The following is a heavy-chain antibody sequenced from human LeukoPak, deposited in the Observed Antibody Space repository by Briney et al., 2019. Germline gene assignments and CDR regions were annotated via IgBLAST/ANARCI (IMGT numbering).Heavy chain of an antibody. CDR3: ARHRAASNDY. D-gene: IGHD6-13*01. CDR1: GXSFTSYW. Sequence: GESLKISCKGSGXSFTSYWISWVRQMPGKGLEWMGRIDPSDSYTNYSPSFQGHVTISADKSISTAYLQWSSLKASDTAMYYCARHRAASNDYWGQGTLVTVSS. J-gene: IGHJ4*02. CDR2: IDPSDSYT. V-gene: IGHV5-10-1*01.